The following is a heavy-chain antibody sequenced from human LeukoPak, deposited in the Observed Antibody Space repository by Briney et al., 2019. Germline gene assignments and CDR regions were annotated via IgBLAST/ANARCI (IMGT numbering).Heavy chain of an antibody. CDR2: IYYSGST. Sequence: SETLSLTCTVSGCSISSGDYYWSWIRQPPGKGLEWIGYIYYSGSTYYNPSLKSRVTISVDTSKNQFSLKLSSVTAADTAVYYCASSPKSNNWFDPWGQGTLVTVSS. CDR3: ASSPKSNNWFDP. J-gene: IGHJ5*02. V-gene: IGHV4-30-4*01. CDR1: GCSISSGDYY.